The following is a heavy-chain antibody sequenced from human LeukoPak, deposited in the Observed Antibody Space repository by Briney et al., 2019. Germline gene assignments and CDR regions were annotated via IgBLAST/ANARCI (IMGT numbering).Heavy chain of an antibody. CDR2: IKQDGSEK. Sequence: AGGSLRLSCAASGFTFSSYLMSWVRKAPGKGQEWVANIKQDGSEKYYVDSVKGRFTISRDNAKNSLYLQMNSLRAEDTAVYYCARRAGAYSHPYDYWGQGTLVTVSS. D-gene: IGHD4/OR15-4a*01. CDR1: GFTFSSYL. CDR3: ARRAGAYSHPYDY. V-gene: IGHV3-7*01. J-gene: IGHJ4*02.